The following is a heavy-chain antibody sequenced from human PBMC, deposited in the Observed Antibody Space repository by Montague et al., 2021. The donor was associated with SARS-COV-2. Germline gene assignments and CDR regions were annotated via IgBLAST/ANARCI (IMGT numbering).Heavy chain of an antibody. D-gene: IGHD1-1*01. V-gene: IGHV4-59*01. CDR2: VHYTGST. CDR3: ARAQNTCFIANCVNYFEV. CDR1: GDSISSYY. J-gene: IGHJ4*02. Sequence: SETLSLTCEVSGDSISSYYWSWIRQSPGKGLEWIGYVHYTGSTKYTPSLKTRVTLSLDTPKNHFSLKLRSVTAADTAIYYCARAQNTCFIANCVNYFEVWGLGALVTVFS.